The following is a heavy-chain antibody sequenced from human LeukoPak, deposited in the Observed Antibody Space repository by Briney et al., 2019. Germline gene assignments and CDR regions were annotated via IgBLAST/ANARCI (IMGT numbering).Heavy chain of an antibody. J-gene: IGHJ4*02. CDR1: GFTFSSYS. CDR2: ISSSSSYI. Sequence: GRSLRLSCAASGFTFSSYSMNWVRQAPGKGLEWVSSISSSSSYIYYADSVKGRFTISRDNAKNSLYLQMNSLRAEDTAVYYCARDSPRGYSYGYYPDFDYWGQGTLITVSS. CDR3: ARDSPRGYSYGYYPDFDY. V-gene: IGHV3-21*01. D-gene: IGHD5-18*01.